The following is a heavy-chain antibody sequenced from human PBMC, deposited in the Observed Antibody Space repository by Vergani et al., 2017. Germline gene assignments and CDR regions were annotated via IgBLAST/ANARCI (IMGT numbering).Heavy chain of an antibody. CDR3: AKDAGVAVAVRAFDI. D-gene: IGHD6-19*01. V-gene: IGHV3-9*01. CDR2: SSWNSGSI. J-gene: IGHJ3*02. CDR1: GFTFDDYA. Sequence: EVQLVESGGGLVQPGRSLRLSCAASGFTFDDYAMHWVRQAPGKGLEWVSGSSWNSGSIGYADSVKGRFTISRDNAKNSLYLQMNSLRAEDTALYYCAKDAGVAVAVRAFDIWGQGTMVTVSS.